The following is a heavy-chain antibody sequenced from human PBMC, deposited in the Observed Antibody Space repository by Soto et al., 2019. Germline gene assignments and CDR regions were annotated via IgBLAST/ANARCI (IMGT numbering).Heavy chain of an antibody. Sequence: QLQLQESGPGLVKPSETLSLTCTVSGGSISSSSYYWGWIRQPPGKGLEWIGSIYYSGSTYYNPSLKSRVTITVDTAKNQVSLKLSSVTAADTAVYYCARHWAYCGGDCYYSPFDYWGQVTLVTVSS. CDR1: GGSISSSSYY. V-gene: IGHV4-39*01. CDR3: ARHWAYCGGDCYYSPFDY. J-gene: IGHJ4*02. D-gene: IGHD2-21*01. CDR2: IYYSGST.